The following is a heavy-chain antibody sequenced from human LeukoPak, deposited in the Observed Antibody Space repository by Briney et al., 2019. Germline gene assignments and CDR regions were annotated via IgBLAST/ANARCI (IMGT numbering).Heavy chain of an antibody. V-gene: IGHV1-69*05. D-gene: IGHD6-6*01. CDR2: IIPIFGTA. CDR1: GGTSSSYA. Sequence: GASVKVSCKASGGTSSSYAISWVRQAPGQGLEWMGGIIPIFGTANYAQKFQGRVTITTDESTSTAHMELSSLRSEDTAVYYCARGDSSSSHFDYWGQGTLVTVSS. J-gene: IGHJ4*02. CDR3: ARGDSSSSHFDY.